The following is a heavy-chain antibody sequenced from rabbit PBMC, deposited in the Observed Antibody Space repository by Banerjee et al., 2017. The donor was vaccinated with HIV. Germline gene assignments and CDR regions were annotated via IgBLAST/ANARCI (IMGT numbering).Heavy chain of an antibody. CDR2: IYSSSGGT. CDR3: ARDLAAVTGWNFNL. J-gene: IGHJ4*01. Sequence: QSLEESGGDLVKPGASLTLTCTASGLDFSSSYWICWVRQAPGKGLEWIACIYSSSGGTWYASWAKGRLTISKTSWTTVTLQMTSLTAADTATYFCARDLAAVTGWNFNLWGPGTLVTVS. CDR1: GLDFSSSYW. D-gene: IGHD7-1*01. V-gene: IGHV1S40*01.